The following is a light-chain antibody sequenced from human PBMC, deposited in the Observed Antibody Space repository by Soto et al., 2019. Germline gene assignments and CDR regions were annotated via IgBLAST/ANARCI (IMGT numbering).Light chain of an antibody. CDR1: SSDVGLYDY. V-gene: IGLV2-14*01. Sequence: SVLTQPASVSGSPGQSITISCTGTSSDVGLYDYVSWYQQHLGKAPQLMIYAVSNRPSGVSNRFSASKSGNTASLFISGLQAEDEADYYCSSYTSDSSYVFGSGTKVTVL. J-gene: IGLJ1*01. CDR3: SSYTSDSSYV. CDR2: AVS.